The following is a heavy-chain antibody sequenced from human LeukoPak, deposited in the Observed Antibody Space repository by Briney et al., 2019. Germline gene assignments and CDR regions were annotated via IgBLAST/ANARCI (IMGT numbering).Heavy chain of an antibody. D-gene: IGHD5-12*01. CDR3: TRDLRQKRGYSGYDGPQGGWFDP. CDR2: IYYSGST. Sequence: PSETLSLTCAVYGGSFSGYYWSWIRQHPGKGPEWIGYIYYSGSTSYNPSLKSRVTISVDTSKNQFSLKLNSVTAADTAVYYCTRDLRQKRGYSGYDGPQGGWFDPWGQGTLVTVSS. CDR1: GGSFSGYY. V-gene: IGHV4-31*11. J-gene: IGHJ5*02.